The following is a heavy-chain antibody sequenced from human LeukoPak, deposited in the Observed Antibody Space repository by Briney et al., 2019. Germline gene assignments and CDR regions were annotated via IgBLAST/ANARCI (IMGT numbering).Heavy chain of an antibody. D-gene: IGHD1-26*01. V-gene: IGHV5-51*01. CDR3: ARSIRHFRGPASYWFDP. CDR1: GYSFTSYW. CDR2: FYPGDSDT. Sequence: GESLKISCKGSGYSFTSYWIGWVRQMPGKGLEWMGIFYPGDSDTRYSPSFQGQVTISADKSISTAYLQWSSLKASDTAMYYCARSIRHFRGPASYWFDPWGQGTLVTVSS. J-gene: IGHJ5*02.